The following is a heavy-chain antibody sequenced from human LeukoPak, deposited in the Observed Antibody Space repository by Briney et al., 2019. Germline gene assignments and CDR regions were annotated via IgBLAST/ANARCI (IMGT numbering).Heavy chain of an antibody. CDR1: GGSPSRYY. CDR3: ARIYCYVVSSIVT. Sequence: LETLSLTCVVHGGSPSRYYRCTIRQPPGKGLEWIGEINHSGSTNYNPSLKSRVTMSVDTSRNQVSLKLGSVTAADTAVYYCARIYCYVVSSIVTRGQRTLVTVSS. V-gene: IGHV4-34*01. J-gene: IGHJ4*02. D-gene: IGHD2-2*01. CDR2: INHSGST.